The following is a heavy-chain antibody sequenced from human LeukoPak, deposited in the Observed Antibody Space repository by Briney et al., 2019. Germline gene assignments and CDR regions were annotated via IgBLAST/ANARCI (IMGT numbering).Heavy chain of an antibody. CDR1: GFTFSSYG. J-gene: IGHJ4*02. CDR3: ARGVGSGWFDY. D-gene: IGHD6-19*01. CDR2: ISYDGSNK. V-gene: IGHV3-30*03. Sequence: GGSLRLSCAASGFTFSSYGMHWVRQAPGKGLEWVAVISYDGSNKYYADSVKGRFTISRDNAKNSLYLQMNSLRAEDTAVYYCARGVGSGWFDYWGQGTLVTVSS.